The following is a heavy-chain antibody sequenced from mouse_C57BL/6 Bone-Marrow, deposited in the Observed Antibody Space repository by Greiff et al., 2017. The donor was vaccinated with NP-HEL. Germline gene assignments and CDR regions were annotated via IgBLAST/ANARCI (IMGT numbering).Heavy chain of an antibody. J-gene: IGHJ4*01. CDR3: AQQIRLPHCYAMDY. D-gene: IGHD3-2*02. V-gene: IGHV5-6*02. CDR2: ISSGGSYT. Sequence: EVMLVESGGDLVKPGGSLKLSCAASGFTFSSYGMSWVRQTPDKRLEWVATISSGGSYTYYPDSVKGRFTISRDNAKNTLYLQMSSLKSEDTAMYYCAQQIRLPHCYAMDYWGQGTSVTVSS. CDR1: GFTFSSYG.